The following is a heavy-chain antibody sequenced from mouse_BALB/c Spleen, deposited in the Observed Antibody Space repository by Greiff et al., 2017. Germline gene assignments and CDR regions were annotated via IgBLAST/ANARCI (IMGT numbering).Heavy chain of an antibody. CDR1: GFSLTSYG. D-gene: IGHD2-4*01. J-gene: IGHJ4*01. V-gene: IGHV2-2*02. Sequence: VQLQQSGPGLVQPSQSLSITCTVSGFSLTSYGVHWVRQSPGKGLEWLGVIWSGGSTDYNAAFISRLSISKDNSKSQVFFKMNSLQANDTAIYYCARKWYDYDGGKNYYAMDYWGQGTSVTVSS. CDR2: IWSGGST. CDR3: ARKWYDYDGGKNYYAMDY.